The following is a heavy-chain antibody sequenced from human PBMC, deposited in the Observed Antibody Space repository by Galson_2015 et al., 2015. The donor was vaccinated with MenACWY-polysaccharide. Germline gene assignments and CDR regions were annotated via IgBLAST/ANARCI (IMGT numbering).Heavy chain of an antibody. J-gene: IGHJ3*01. V-gene: IGHV4-34*01. Sequence: SETLSLTCAVYGGSFSGYYWSWIRQPPGKGLEWIGEINHSGSTNYNPSLKSRVTISLHTSMNQFSLKLRSVTAADTAVHYCARGREWFAFDLWGQGTMVTVSS. CDR3: ARGREWFAFDL. D-gene: IGHD3-10*01. CDR2: INHSGST. CDR1: GGSFSGYY.